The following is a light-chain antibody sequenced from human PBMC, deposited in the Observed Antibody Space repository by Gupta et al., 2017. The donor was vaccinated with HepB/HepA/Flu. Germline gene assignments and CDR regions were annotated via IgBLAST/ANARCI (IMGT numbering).Light chain of an antibody. CDR3: QPRQT. J-gene: IGKJ1*01. V-gene: IGKV3-11*01. CDR2: DAS. Sequence: IVLTQSLATLSLSPGERAALSCRASQSVSNYLAWDQQKPGQAPRVLIYDASNRATGSPARFSGSWSGTDFTLTINNLEPEDCAVYNSQPRQTFGQGTKVEIK. CDR1: QSVSNY.